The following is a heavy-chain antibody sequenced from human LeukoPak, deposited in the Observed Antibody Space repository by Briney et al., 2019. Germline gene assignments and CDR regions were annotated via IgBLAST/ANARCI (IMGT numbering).Heavy chain of an antibody. Sequence: ASVKVSCKASGYTFTSYGISWVRQAPGQGLEWMGWISAYNGNTNYAQKLQGRVTMTTDTSTSTAYMELRSLRSGDTAVYYCAREVCSSTSCYPFFDYWGQGTLVTVSS. CDR2: ISAYNGNT. J-gene: IGHJ4*02. V-gene: IGHV1-18*01. D-gene: IGHD2-2*01. CDR1: GYTFTSYG. CDR3: AREVCSSTSCYPFFDY.